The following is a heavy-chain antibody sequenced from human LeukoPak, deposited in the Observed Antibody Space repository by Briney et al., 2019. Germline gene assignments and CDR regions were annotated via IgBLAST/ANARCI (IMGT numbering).Heavy chain of an antibody. CDR1: GFTFSSYE. D-gene: IGHD5-18*01. CDR3: ASAGGIQLWTY. V-gene: IGHV3-48*03. Sequence: QPGGSLRLSCAASGFTFSSYEMNWVRQAPGKGLEWVSYISSSGSTIYYADSVKGRFTISRDNAKNSLYLQMNSQRAEDTAVYYFASAGGIQLWTYGGQGTRFTVS. J-gene: IGHJ4*02. CDR2: ISSSGSTI.